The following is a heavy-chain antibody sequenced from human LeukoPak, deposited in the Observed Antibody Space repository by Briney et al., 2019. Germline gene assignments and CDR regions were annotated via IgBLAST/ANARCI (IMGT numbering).Heavy chain of an antibody. CDR3: ARGGAPGTADY. J-gene: IGHJ4*02. CDR2: INQDGGDT. D-gene: IGHD6-13*01. V-gene: IGHV3-7*03. CDR1: GFDFNYYW. Sequence: GGSLRLSCVASGFDFNYYWMSWVRRAPGKGQEWVGNINQDGGDTYYVDSVKGRFTMSRDNSKKSLYLQMNSLRAEDTAIYYCARGGAPGTADYWGQGTLVTVSS.